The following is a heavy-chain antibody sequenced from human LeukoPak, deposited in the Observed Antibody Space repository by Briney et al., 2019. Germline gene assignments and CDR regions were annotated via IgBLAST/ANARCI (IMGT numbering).Heavy chain of an antibody. CDR3: ARESGYYYDSSGLFGGFDP. D-gene: IGHD3-22*01. CDR1: GGSISSHY. CDR2: IYYSGST. J-gene: IGHJ5*02. V-gene: IGHV4-59*11. Sequence: SETLSLTCTVSGGSISSHYWSWIRQPPGKGLEWIGYIYYSGSTNYNPSLKSRVTISVDTSKNQFSLKLSSVTAADTAVYYCARESGYYYDSSGLFGGFDPWGQGTLVTVSS.